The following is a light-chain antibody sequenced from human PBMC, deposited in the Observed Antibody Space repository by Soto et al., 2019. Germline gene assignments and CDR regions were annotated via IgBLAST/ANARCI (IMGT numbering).Light chain of an antibody. CDR3: CSYAGNSLWV. J-gene: IGLJ3*02. Sequence: QSALTQPRSVSGSPGQSVTISCTGTSSDVGGSNLVSWYQQHAGRAPKLVIYDVIKRPSGVPDRFSGSKSGNTASLTISGHQVEDEADYYCCSYAGNSLWVFGGGTKLTVL. CDR2: DVI. V-gene: IGLV2-11*01. CDR1: SSDVGGSNL.